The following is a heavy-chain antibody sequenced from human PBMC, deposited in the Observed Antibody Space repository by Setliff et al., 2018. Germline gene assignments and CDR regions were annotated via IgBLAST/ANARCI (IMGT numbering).Heavy chain of an antibody. D-gene: IGHD3-22*01. CDR1: GGSLSSYF. CDR2: IYYSGST. J-gene: IGHJ4*02. V-gene: IGHV4-59*06. CDR3: ARESRYYYDNLGTLDY. Sequence: PSETLSLTCTVSGGSLSSYFWSWVRQPAGKGLEWIGYIYYSGSTYYNPSLKSRVTISVDTSKNQFSLTLSSVTAADTAMYYCARESRYYYDNLGTLDYWGQGTLVTVSS.